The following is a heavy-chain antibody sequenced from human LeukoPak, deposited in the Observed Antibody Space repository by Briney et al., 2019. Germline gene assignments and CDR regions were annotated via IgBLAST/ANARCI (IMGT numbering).Heavy chain of an antibody. D-gene: IGHD2-2*01. CDR3: ARDGPVAILNNSYYMDV. CDR2: INPNSGGT. Sequence: ASVKVSCKASGYTFTGYYMHWVRQAPGQGLEWMGWINPNSGGTNYAQKLQGRVTMTRDTSISTAYMELSRLRSDDTAVYYCARDGPVAILNNSYYMDVWGKGTTVTVSS. CDR1: GYTFTGYY. V-gene: IGHV1-2*02. J-gene: IGHJ6*03.